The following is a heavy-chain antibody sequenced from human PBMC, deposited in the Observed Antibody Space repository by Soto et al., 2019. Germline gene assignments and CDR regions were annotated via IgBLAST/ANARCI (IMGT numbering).Heavy chain of an antibody. Sequence: QVQLQESGPGLAKPSGTLSLTCAVSGGSIRSSNWWSWVRQPPGKGLEWIGDIYHSGSTNYNPSLKSGLIISVNDTNNQFFLKLSYGTAADTAVYYCARVAVAGTRVDFWGQGTLVTVSS. CDR2: IYHSGST. CDR1: GGSIRSSNW. CDR3: ARVAVAGTRVDF. V-gene: IGHV4-4*02. J-gene: IGHJ4*02. D-gene: IGHD6-19*01.